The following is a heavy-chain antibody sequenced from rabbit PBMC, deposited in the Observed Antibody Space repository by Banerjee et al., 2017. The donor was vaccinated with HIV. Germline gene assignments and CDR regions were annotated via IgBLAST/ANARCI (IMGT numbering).Heavy chain of an antibody. V-gene: IGHV1S45*01. CDR1: GFSFSSSYW. J-gene: IGHJ3*01. CDR3: ARDRDTGSVYYFDL. D-gene: IGHD8-1*01. Sequence: QEQLEESGGDLVKPEGSLTLTCTASGFSFSSSYWICWVRQAPGKGLEWIACINTISGDTVYATWAKGRFTISKTSSTTVTLQMTSLTAADTATYFCARDRDTGSVYYFDLWGQGTLVTVS. CDR2: INTISGDT.